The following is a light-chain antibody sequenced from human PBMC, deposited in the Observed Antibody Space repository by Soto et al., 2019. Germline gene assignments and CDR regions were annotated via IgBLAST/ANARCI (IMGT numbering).Light chain of an antibody. CDR3: AAWADSLNVLYV. CDR2: NNN. CDR1: RSNIGTNP. Sequence: QSVLTQPPSASATPGQRVTISCSGSRSNIGTNPVNWYQQLPGTAPRLLIYNNNQRPSGVPDLFSGSKSGTSASLAISGLQSDDEATYFCAAWADSLNVLYVFGTGTKVTVL. J-gene: IGLJ1*01. V-gene: IGLV1-44*01.